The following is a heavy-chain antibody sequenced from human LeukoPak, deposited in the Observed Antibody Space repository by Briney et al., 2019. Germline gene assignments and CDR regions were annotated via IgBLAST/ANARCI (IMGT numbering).Heavy chain of an antibody. Sequence: GGSLRLSCAASVFTLSSYEMNWVRQAPGKGLGWVSYISSFSRTIYYADSVMGRFTISRDNAKNSLYLQMNSVRAEDTAVYYCARSPNYKGYFDYWGQGTLVTVSS. J-gene: IGHJ4*02. CDR3: ARSPNYKGYFDY. CDR1: VFTLSSYE. D-gene: IGHD3-10*01. V-gene: IGHV3-48*03. CDR2: ISSFSRTI.